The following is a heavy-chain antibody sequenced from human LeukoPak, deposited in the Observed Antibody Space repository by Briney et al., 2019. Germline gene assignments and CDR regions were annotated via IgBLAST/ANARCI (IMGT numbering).Heavy chain of an antibody. CDR2: IYTSGGT. J-gene: IGHJ5*02. CDR3: ARDVSIFGVVPGFDP. D-gene: IGHD3-3*02. V-gene: IGHV4-61*02. CDR1: GGSISSGSYY. Sequence: SQTLSLTCTVSGGSISSGSYYWSWIRQPAGKGLEWIGRIYTSGGTNYNPSLKSRVTISVDTSKNQFSLKLSSVTAADTAVYYCARDVSIFGVVPGFDPWGQGTLVTVSS.